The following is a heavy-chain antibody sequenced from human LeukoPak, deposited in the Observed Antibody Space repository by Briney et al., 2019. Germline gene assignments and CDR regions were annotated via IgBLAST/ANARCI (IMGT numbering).Heavy chain of an antibody. CDR2: INTVSSYI. CDR1: GFSFSSYS. V-gene: IGHV3-21*06. CDR3: AKLRRNTDSSGFFYYYDY. Sequence: PGGSLRLSCAASGFSFSSYSFNWVRQAPGKGLEWVSSINTVSSYIYYADSLKGRFTIPRDNAKNSVYLQMDSLRADDSAVYYCAKLRRNTDSSGFFYYYDYWGQGTLVTVSS. D-gene: IGHD3-22*01. J-gene: IGHJ4*02.